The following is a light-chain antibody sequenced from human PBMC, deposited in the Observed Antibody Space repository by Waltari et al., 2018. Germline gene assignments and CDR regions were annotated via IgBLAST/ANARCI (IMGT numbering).Light chain of an antibody. CDR2: KVS. J-gene: IGKJ2*01. Sequence: DVVMTQSPLSLPVTLGQPASISCMSSQSVVSSDGNTFLNWFHQRPGQSPRRLIYKVSNRDSGVPDRVSGSGSGNEFTLKISRVEAEDVGLYYCMQGTHWPYTFGQGTKLEIK. V-gene: IGKV2-30*01. CDR1: QSVVSSDGNTF. CDR3: MQGTHWPYT.